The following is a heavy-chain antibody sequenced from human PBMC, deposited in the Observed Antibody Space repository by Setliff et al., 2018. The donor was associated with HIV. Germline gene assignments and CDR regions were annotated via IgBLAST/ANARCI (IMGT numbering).Heavy chain of an antibody. CDR3: ARLEYYYYMDV. Sequence: SETLSLTCTVSGGSISSYYWSWIRQPPGKGLEWIGYIYYSGSTNYNPSLKSRVTISVDTSKNQFALKLSSVTAADTAVYYCARLEYYYYMDVWGKGTKVTVSS. CDR1: GGSISSYY. V-gene: IGHV4-59*08. D-gene: IGHD3-3*01. J-gene: IGHJ6*03. CDR2: IYYSGST.